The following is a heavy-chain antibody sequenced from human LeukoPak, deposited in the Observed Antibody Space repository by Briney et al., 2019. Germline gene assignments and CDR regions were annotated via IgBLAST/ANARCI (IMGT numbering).Heavy chain of an antibody. CDR2: ISSSSSYI. D-gene: IGHD2-2*01. Sequence: GGSLRLSCAASGFTVSSNYMSWVRQAPGKGLEWVSSISSSSSYIYYADSVKGRFTISRDNAKNSLYLQMNSLRAEDTAVYYCARDPCSSTSCNMDVWGQGTTVTVSS. CDR1: GFTVSSNY. V-gene: IGHV3-21*01. CDR3: ARDPCSSTSCNMDV. J-gene: IGHJ6*02.